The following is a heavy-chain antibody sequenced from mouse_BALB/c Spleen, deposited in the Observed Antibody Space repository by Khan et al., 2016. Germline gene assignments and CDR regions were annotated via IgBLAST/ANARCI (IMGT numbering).Heavy chain of an antibody. D-gene: IGHD3-1*01. CDR2: IHYSGST. V-gene: IGHV3-1*02. CDR1: GYSIPSHYS. Sequence: VQLKESGPDLVKPSQSLSLTCTVTGYSIPSHYSWHWIRHFPGNKLEWMGYIHYSGSTNYNPSLKSRISITRDTSKNQFFLQLNSVTTEDTATYDSATSTSGYRYYFDYWGQGTTLTVSS. J-gene: IGHJ2*01. CDR3: ATSTSGYRYYFDY.